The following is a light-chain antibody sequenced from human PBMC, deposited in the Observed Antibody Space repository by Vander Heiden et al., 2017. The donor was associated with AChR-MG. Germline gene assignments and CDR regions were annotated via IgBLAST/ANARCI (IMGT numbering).Light chain of an antibody. CDR3: QAWDTSTRV. Sequence: SYAVTQPPSVSVSPGQTARITCSGDHLGNKNVCWYPQTPGAPPVLVIDQDSKRPHGIHEGFSGSRSGNTATLTISGTQAMDEADYYCQAWDTSTRVFGGGTKLTVL. CDR1: HLGNKN. V-gene: IGLV3-1*01. CDR2: QDS. J-gene: IGLJ2*01.